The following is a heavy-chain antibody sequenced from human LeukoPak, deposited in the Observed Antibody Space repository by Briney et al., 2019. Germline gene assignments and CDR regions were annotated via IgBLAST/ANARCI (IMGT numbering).Heavy chain of an antibody. D-gene: IGHD6-13*01. CDR2: IIPILGIA. CDR1: GGTFSSYT. J-gene: IGHJ3*02. Sequence: SVKVSCKASGGTFSSYTICWVRQAPGQGLEWMGRIIPILGIANYAQKFQGRVTITADKSTSTAYMELSSLRSEDTAVYYCARGSEIAAAGTDAFDIWGQGTMVTVSS. V-gene: IGHV1-69*02. CDR3: ARGSEIAAAGTDAFDI.